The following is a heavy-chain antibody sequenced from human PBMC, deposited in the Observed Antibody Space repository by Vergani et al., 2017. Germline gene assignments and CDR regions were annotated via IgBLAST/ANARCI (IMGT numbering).Heavy chain of an antibody. J-gene: IGHJ4*02. CDR1: GGSISSYY. D-gene: IGHD6-6*01. CDR3: ARARAGSSSLLSFDY. Sequence: QVQLQESGPGLVKSSETLSLTCTVSGGSISSYYWSWIRQSPGKGLEWIGYIFYSGSTTYNPPLQSRVTISVDKSKNQFSLKLSSVTAADTAVYYCARARAGSSSLLSFDYWGQGALVTVSS. CDR2: IFYSGST. V-gene: IGHV4-59*01.